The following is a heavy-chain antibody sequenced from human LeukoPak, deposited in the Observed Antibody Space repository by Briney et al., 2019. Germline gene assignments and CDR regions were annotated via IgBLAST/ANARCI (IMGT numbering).Heavy chain of an antibody. J-gene: IGHJ3*02. CDR2: INHSGST. V-gene: IGHV4-34*01. CDR1: GGSFSGYY. D-gene: IGHD3-10*01. CDR3: ARDRSDGSGSYYNQDDAFDI. Sequence: SETLSLTCAVYGGSFSGYYWSWIRQPPGKGLEWIGEINHSGSTNYNPSLKSRVTISVDTSKNQFSLKLSSVTAADTAVYYCARDRSDGSGSYYNQDDAFDIWGQGTMVTVSS.